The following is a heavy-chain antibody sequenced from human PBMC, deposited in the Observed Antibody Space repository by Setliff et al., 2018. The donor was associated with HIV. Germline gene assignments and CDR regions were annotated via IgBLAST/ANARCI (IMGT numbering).Heavy chain of an antibody. Sequence: GASVKVSCKVSGYTLTELSVHWVRQAPGKGLEWMGGFAPEYDKTFYAQKFQGRVTMSEDTSTDTAYMELSSLRSEDTAVYYCALDPGYRRDYWGQGTLVTVSS. J-gene: IGHJ4*02. V-gene: IGHV1-24*01. CDR2: FAPEYDKT. CDR1: GYTLTELS. CDR3: ALDPGYRRDY. D-gene: IGHD5-12*01.